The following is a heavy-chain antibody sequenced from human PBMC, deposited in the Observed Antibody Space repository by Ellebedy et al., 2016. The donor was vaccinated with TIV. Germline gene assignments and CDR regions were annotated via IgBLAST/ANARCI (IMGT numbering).Heavy chain of an antibody. CDR1: GGSMRSYY. CDR2: VYYTGTT. Sequence: MPSETLSLTCVVSGGSMRSYYWSWIRQPPGKGLEWIGSVYYTGTTNYSPSLKSRVTISVDTPKNQFSLKLSSVTAADTAVYYCARGCGGYDHCDDHWGQGALVTVSS. D-gene: IGHD5-12*01. J-gene: IGHJ4*02. CDR3: ARGCGGYDHCDDH. V-gene: IGHV4-59*01.